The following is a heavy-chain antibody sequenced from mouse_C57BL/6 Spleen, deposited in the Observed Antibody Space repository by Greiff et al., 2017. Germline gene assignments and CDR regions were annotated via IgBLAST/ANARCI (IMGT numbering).Heavy chain of an antibody. D-gene: IGHD2-3*01. V-gene: IGHV5-6*01. J-gene: IGHJ2*01. Sequence: EVQLVESGGDLVKPGGSLKLSCAASGFTFSSYGMSWVRQTPDKRLEWVATISSGGSYTYYPDSVEGRFTISRDNAKNTLYLQMSSLKSEDTAMYYCARHVLLQPYYFDYWGQGTTLTVSS. CDR1: GFTFSSYG. CDR3: ARHVLLQPYYFDY. CDR2: ISSGGSYT.